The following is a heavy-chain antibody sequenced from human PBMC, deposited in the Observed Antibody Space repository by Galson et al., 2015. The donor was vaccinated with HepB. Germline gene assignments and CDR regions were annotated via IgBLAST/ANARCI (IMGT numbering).Heavy chain of an antibody. J-gene: IGHJ4*02. CDR2: INMNTGNP. CDR1: GYAFTKYA. D-gene: IGHD3-22*01. V-gene: IGHV7-4-1*02. CDR3: ARADGSGYYYVDY. Sequence: SVKVSCKASGYAFTKYAMNWVRQAPGQGLEWMGWINMNTGNPTYAQGFTGRYVFSLDTSVNTAYLQISSLKAEDTAVYYCARADGSGYYYVDYWGQGTLVTVSS.